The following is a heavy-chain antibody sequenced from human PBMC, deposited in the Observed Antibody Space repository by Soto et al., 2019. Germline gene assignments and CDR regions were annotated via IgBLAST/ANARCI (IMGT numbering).Heavy chain of an antibody. J-gene: IGHJ4*02. D-gene: IGHD3-22*01. CDR2: IWYDGSNK. CDR1: GFTFSSYG. V-gene: IGHV3-33*01. CDR3: ARGGPYYYDSSGYYPHFFDY. Sequence: GGSLRLSCAASGFTFSSYGMHWVRQAPGKGLEWVAVIWYDGSNKYYADSVKGRFTISRDNSKNTLYLQMNSLRAEDTAVYYCARGGPYYYDSSGYYPHFFDYCCQGTLVTVS.